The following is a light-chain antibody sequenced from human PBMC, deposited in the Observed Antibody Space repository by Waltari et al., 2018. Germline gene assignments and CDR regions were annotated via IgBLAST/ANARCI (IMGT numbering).Light chain of an antibody. CDR3: QQYNNWPFT. V-gene: IGKV3-15*01. J-gene: IGKJ3*01. CDR2: GAS. Sequence: EIVMTQSPATLSVSPGERATLSCRASQSVSINLAWYQQKPGQAPRRLIHGASTRATGIPARFSGSGSGTEFTLTISSLQSEDFALYYCQQYNNWPFTFGPGTKVDIK. CDR1: QSVSIN.